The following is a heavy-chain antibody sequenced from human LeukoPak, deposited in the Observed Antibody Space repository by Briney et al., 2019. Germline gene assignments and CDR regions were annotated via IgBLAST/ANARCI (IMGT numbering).Heavy chain of an antibody. CDR2: INPSGGST. V-gene: IGHV1-46*01. J-gene: IGHJ3*02. CDR3: ARGSYYDSSWGGAFDI. CDR1: GYTFTSYY. D-gene: IGHD3-22*01. Sequence: ASVTVSCKASGYTFTSYYMHWVRQAPGQGLEWMGIINPSGGSTSYAQKFQGRVTMTRDTSTSTVYMELSSLRSEDTAVYYCARGSYYDSSWGGAFDIWGQGTMVTVSS.